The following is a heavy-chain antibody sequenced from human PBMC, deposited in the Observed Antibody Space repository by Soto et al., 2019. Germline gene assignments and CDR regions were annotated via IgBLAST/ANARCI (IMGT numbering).Heavy chain of an antibody. V-gene: IGHV1-2*02. CDR3: ARESDYGMDV. CDR1: GYTFTGYY. CDR2: INPNSGGT. Sequence: QVQLVQSGAEVKKPGASVKVSCKASGYTFTGYYMHWVRQAPGQGLEWMGWINPNSGGTNYAQKVQGRLTMARDPSISTAYMELSRLRSDDTAVYYCARESDYGMDVWGQGTTVTVSS. J-gene: IGHJ6*02.